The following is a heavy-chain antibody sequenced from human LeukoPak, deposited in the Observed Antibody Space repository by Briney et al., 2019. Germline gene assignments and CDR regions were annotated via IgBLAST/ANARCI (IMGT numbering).Heavy chain of an antibody. J-gene: IGHJ4*02. D-gene: IGHD7-27*01. V-gene: IGHV3-21*01. Sequence: GGSLRPSCAASGFTFSSYSMNWVRQAPGKGLEWVSSISSSSSYIYYADSVKGRFTISRDNAKNSLYLQMNSLRAEDTAVYYCARDSVQLGIAGFDYWGQGTLVTVSS. CDR2: ISSSSSYI. CDR3: ARDSVQLGIAGFDY. CDR1: GFTFSSYS.